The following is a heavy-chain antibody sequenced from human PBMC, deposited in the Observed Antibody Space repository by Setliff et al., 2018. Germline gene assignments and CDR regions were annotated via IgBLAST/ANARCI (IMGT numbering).Heavy chain of an antibody. D-gene: IGHD3-3*01. CDR2: IYYSGNT. Sequence: KSSETLSLTCSVSGGSIDSHCWSWIRQPPGKGLEWIGSIYYSGNTNYNPSLKSRVTISIDTSKNQFSLKLSSVTAADTAVYHCARGKTFFGAFIRAFDIWGQGRMVTVSS. J-gene: IGHJ3*02. CDR1: GGSIDSHC. V-gene: IGHV4-59*11. CDR3: ARGKTFFGAFIRAFDI.